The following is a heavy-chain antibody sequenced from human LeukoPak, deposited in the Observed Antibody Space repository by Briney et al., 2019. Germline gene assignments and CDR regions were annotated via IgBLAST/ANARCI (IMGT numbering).Heavy chain of an antibody. J-gene: IGHJ4*02. CDR1: GFTFSSYE. D-gene: IGHD4-17*01. CDR2: ISSSGSTI. Sequence: GGSLRLSSAASGFTFSSYEMNWVRQAPGRGLEWVSYISSSGSTIYYADSVKGRFTISRDNAKNSLYLQMNSLRAEDTAVYYCVSFLRGYGDYYFDYWGQGTLVTVSS. V-gene: IGHV3-48*03. CDR3: VSFLRGYGDYYFDY.